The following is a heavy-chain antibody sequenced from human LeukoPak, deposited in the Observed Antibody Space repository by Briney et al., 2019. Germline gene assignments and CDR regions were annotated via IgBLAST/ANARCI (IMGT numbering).Heavy chain of an antibody. Sequence: QTLSLTCAISGDSVSSNSVTWNWISQSPSRGREWLGRTYYRSTWYNDYAVSVRGRITVNPDTSKNQFSLHLNSVTPEDTAVYYCARRLTQYDCFDPWGQGILVTVSS. V-gene: IGHV6-1*01. CDR3: ARRLTQYDCFDP. CDR2: TYYRSTWYN. CDR1: GDSVSSNSVT. J-gene: IGHJ5*02. D-gene: IGHD2-2*01.